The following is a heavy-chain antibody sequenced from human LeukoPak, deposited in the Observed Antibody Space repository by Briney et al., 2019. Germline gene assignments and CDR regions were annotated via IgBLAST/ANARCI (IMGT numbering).Heavy chain of an antibody. CDR1: GFTFRTYG. J-gene: IGHJ4*02. V-gene: IGHV3-23*01. CDR3: AKGDQQWLALDY. D-gene: IGHD6-19*01. CDR2: ISGSGNRT. Sequence: PGGTLRLSCAASGFTFRTYGMSWVRQAPGKGLQWVSAISGSGNRTYYADSVKGRFTISRDNSKNTLYLQMNSLRAEDTAVYYCAKGDQQWLALDYWGQGTLVTVSS.